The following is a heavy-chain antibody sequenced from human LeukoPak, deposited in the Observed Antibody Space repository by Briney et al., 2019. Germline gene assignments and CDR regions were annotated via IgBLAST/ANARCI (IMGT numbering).Heavy chain of an antibody. V-gene: IGHV4-34*01. CDR3: ARGNILSVYSFDF. CDR1: GGSISGHY. J-gene: IGHJ4*02. CDR2: PYYTGGT. Sequence: SETLSLTCAVYGGSISGHYWSWIRQPPGKGLEWVGEPYYTGGTSYNPSLKSRATISIDTSKNQLSLKLSSVTAADTAVDYCARGNILSVYSFDFWGQGALVTVSS. D-gene: IGHD3-9*01.